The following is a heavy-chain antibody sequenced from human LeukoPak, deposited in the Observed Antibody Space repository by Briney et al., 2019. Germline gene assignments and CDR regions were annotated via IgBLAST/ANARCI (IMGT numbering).Heavy chain of an antibody. Sequence: AGGSLRLSCAASGFTFSSYSMNWVRQAPGKGLEWISSISSSSSYIYYADSVKGRFTISRDNAKNSLYLQMNSLRAEDTAVYYCARAYSNYVPDYWGQGTLVTVSS. V-gene: IGHV3-21*01. CDR3: ARAYSNYVPDY. D-gene: IGHD4-11*01. J-gene: IGHJ4*02. CDR1: GFTFSSYS. CDR2: ISSSSSYI.